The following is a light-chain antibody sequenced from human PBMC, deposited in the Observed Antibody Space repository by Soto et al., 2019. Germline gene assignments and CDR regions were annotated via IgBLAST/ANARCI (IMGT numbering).Light chain of an antibody. CDR2: EVS. CDR3: SSDTRSSTRV. J-gene: IGLJ2*01. V-gene: IGLV2-14*01. Sequence: QSALTQPASMSGFPGQSITISCTGTSSDVGGYKYVSWHQQHPGKAPKLMIFEVSSRPSGVSNRFSGSKSGNTASLTISGLQHEDEGHYYCSSDTRSSTRVFGGGTKLTVL. CDR1: SSDVGGYKY.